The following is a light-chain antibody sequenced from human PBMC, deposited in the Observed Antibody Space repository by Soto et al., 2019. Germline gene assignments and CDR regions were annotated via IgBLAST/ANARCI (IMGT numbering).Light chain of an antibody. Sequence: QSVLTQPASVSGSPGQSITISCTGTSSDVGNYNLVSWYQQHPGKVPKLMIYEVNKRPSGISSRFSGFKSGNTASLTISGVQAEDEADYYCCSYAGSSNRVFGGGTKLTVL. CDR2: EVN. CDR1: SSDVGNYNL. CDR3: CSYAGSSNRV. J-gene: IGLJ3*02. V-gene: IGLV2-23*02.